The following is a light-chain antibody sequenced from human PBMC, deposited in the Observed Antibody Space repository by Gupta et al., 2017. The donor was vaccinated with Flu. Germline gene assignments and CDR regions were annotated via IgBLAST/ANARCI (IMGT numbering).Light chain of an antibody. CDR3: FSTYDNDYHFRV. V-gene: IGLV3-10*01. Sequence: GDALPTKYACCYQQKSGQVPVMVIYEDAKRPSGIPERFSGSSSGTMATLTISGAQVDDGADYYCFSTYDNDYHFRVFGGGTKLTVL. J-gene: IGLJ3*02. CDR1: ALPTKY. CDR2: EDA.